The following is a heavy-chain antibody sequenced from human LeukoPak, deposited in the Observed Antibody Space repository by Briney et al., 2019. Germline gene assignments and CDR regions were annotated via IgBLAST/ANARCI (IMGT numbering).Heavy chain of an antibody. Sequence: SETLSLTCTVSGGSISSSSYYWGWIRQPPGKGLEWIGYIYYSGSTNYNPSLKSRVTVSVDTSKNQFSLKLSSVTAADTAVYYCARRYGDYDYFDYWGQGTLVTVSS. CDR3: ARRYGDYDYFDY. V-gene: IGHV4-61*05. D-gene: IGHD4-17*01. CDR1: GGSISSSSYY. J-gene: IGHJ4*02. CDR2: IYYSGST.